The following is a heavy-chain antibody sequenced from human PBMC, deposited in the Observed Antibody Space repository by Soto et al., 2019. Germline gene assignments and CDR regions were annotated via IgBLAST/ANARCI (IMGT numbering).Heavy chain of an antibody. D-gene: IGHD2-21*01. V-gene: IGHV1-3*01. Sequence: QVRLEQSGADVKTPGASVKVSCQASGYTFNIYAIHWVRQAPGQRPEWMGWMNAGNGNTEYSPKFHGRVTMTRDRYARAAYMELSGLTSEDTAVYYCARDCTYSGGDTGREAFDIWGQGTMVTVS. CDR3: ARDCTYSGGDTGREAFDI. CDR2: MNAGNGNT. CDR1: GYTFNIYA. J-gene: IGHJ3*02.